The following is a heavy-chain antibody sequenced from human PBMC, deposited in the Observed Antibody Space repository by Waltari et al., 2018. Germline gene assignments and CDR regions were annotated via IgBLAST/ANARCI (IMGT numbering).Heavy chain of an antibody. D-gene: IGHD2-21*02. Sequence: QVQLQQWGAGLFKPSETLSVSCAVYGGSFGGYYWSWIRQSPGKGLQWIGEMNPDGTTNYTPSVKRRAMMSVDKYRDQFYLKLTSVTAAETAVYYCARGPKSIMTANRGGWFDPWGQGTLVTVSS. CDR3: ARGPKSIMTANRGGWFDP. CDR2: MNPDGTT. CDR1: GGSFGGYY. J-gene: IGHJ5*02. V-gene: IGHV4-34*02.